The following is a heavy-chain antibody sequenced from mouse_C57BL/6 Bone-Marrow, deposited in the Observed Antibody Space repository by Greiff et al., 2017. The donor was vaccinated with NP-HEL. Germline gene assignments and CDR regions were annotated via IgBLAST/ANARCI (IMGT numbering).Heavy chain of an antibody. CDR2: INPSTGGT. D-gene: IGHD1-1*01. CDR1: GYSFTGYY. CDR3: ARRGGGSRGYYAMDY. J-gene: IGHJ4*01. Sequence: EVQLQQSGPELVKPGASVKISCKASGYSFTGYYMNWVKQSPEKSLEWIGEINPSTGGTTYNQKFKAKATLTVDKSSSTAYMQLKSLTSEDSAVYYCARRGGGSRGYYAMDYWGQGTSVTVSS. V-gene: IGHV1-42*01.